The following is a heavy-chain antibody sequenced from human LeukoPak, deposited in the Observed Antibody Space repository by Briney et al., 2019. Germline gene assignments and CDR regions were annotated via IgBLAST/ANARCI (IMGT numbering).Heavy chain of an antibody. Sequence: GGSLRLSCAASGFTFSTSWMSWVRQAPGKGLEWVANIKQDGSEKYYVDSVKGRFTISRDNAKNSLYLQMNSLRAEDTAVYYCARVKKPYYFDYWGQGTLVTVSS. CDR1: GFTFSTSW. CDR3: ARVKKPYYFDY. V-gene: IGHV3-7*01. CDR2: IKQDGSEK. J-gene: IGHJ4*02.